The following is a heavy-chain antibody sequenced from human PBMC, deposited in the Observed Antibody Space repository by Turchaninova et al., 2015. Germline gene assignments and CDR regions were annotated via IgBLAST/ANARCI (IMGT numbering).Heavy chain of an antibody. CDR2: FKSKPDGRAT. V-gene: IGHV3-15*01. J-gene: IGHJ4*02. Sequence: EVQLVESGGGLVKPGGSLRLSCAASGVTFSNAWMRWVRQLTGKGLGWGGRFKSKPDGRATYCAAPSNGKFTISRYDSKNTPYLQMNSLKAEDTAVYYCTTDGFGITGTTAIDYWGQGTLVTVSS. D-gene: IGHD1-20*01. CDR3: TTDGFGITGTTAIDY. CDR1: GVTFSNAW.